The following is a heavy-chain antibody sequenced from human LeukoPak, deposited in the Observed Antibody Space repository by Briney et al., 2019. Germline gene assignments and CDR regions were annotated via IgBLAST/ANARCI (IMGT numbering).Heavy chain of an antibody. V-gene: IGHV4-39*01. J-gene: IGHJ4*02. CDR3: ARQDAFGGVIAIDY. CDR1: GGSISSSSYY. Sequence: SETLSLTCTVSGGSISSSSYYWGWIRQPPGKGLEWIVSIYYSGSTYYNPSLKSRVTISVDTSKNQFSLKLSSVTAADTAVYYCARQDAFGGVIAIDYWGQGTLVTVSS. D-gene: IGHD3-16*02. CDR2: IYYSGST.